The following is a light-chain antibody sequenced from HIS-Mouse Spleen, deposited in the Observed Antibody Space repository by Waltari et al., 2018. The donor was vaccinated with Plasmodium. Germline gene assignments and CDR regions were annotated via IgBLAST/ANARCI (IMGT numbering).Light chain of an antibody. V-gene: IGLV2-14*01. CDR2: EVS. CDR1: SSDVGGYNY. J-gene: IGLJ1*01. Sequence: QSALTQPASVSGSPGQSITISCTGTSSDVGGYNYVSWYQKQPVKAPKLMIYEVSNRPSGVSNRFSGSKSGNTASLTISGLQAEDEADYYCSSYTSSSSYVVGTGTKVTVL. CDR3: SSYTSSSSYV.